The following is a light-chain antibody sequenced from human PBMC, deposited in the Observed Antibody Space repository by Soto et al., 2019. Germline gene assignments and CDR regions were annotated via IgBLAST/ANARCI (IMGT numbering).Light chain of an antibody. J-gene: IGKJ2*01. Sequence: EVVLTQSPATLSLSPGERATLSCRASQNIDSYLAWYQQKPGQAPRLIIYDEYDRATGIPARFSGSGSGTDFTLTISSLEPEDFAVYYCHQCSSWPRTCGQGTRLEIK. CDR3: HQCSSWPRT. CDR1: QNIDSY. V-gene: IGKV3-11*01. CDR2: DEY.